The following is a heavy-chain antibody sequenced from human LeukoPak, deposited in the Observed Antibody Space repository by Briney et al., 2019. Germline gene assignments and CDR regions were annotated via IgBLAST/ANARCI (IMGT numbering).Heavy chain of an antibody. Sequence: GASVKVSCKASGYTFTSYDINWVRQATGQGLEWMGWMNPNSGNTGYAQKFQGRVTITRNTSISTAYMELSSLRSEDTAVYYCARRVSGDRYMDVWGKGTTVTVSS. CDR3: ARRVSGDRYMDV. CDR2: MNPNSGNT. V-gene: IGHV1-8*03. D-gene: IGHD3-10*01. J-gene: IGHJ6*03. CDR1: GYTFTSYD.